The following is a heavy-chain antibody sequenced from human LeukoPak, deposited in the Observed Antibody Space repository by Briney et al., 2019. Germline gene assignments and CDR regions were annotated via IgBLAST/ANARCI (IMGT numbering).Heavy chain of an antibody. Sequence: GASVKVSCKASGYTFTSYYMHRVRQAPGQGLEWMGIINPSGGSTSYAQKFQGRVTMTRDTSTSTVYMELSSLRSGDTAVYYCARSLKTTALLSLDAFDIWGQGTMVTVSS. D-gene: IGHD2-2*01. J-gene: IGHJ3*02. CDR3: ARSLKTTALLSLDAFDI. CDR1: GYTFTSYY. V-gene: IGHV1-46*01. CDR2: INPSGGST.